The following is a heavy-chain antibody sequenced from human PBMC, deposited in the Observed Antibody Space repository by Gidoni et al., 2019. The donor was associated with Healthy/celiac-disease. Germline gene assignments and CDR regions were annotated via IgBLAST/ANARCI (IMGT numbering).Heavy chain of an antibody. D-gene: IGHD1-7*01. CDR1: GFTFGDYA. Sequence: EVQLVESGGGLVKPGRSLRLSCTASGFTFGDYAMSWFRQAPGKGREWVGFIRSKAYGGTKEYAASVKGRFTISRDESKSIAYLQMNSLKTEDTAVYYCTRDRPHRAWNSKNTTDYWGQGTLVTVSS. V-gene: IGHV3-49*05. J-gene: IGHJ4*02. CDR2: IRSKAYGGTK. CDR3: TRDRPHRAWNSKNTTDY.